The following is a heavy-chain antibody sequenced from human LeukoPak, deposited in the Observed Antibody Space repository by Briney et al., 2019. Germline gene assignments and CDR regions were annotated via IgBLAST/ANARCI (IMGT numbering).Heavy chain of an antibody. V-gene: IGHV4-59*01. D-gene: IGHD5-24*01. Sequence: SETLSLTCTVSGGSISSYYWSWIRQPPGKGLEWIGYIYYSGSTNYNPSLKSRVTISVDTSKNQFSLKLSSVTAADTAVYYCATEGGDGCNFDAFDIWGQGTMVTVSS. CDR2: IYYSGST. CDR3: ATEGGDGCNFDAFDI. CDR1: GGSISSYY. J-gene: IGHJ3*02.